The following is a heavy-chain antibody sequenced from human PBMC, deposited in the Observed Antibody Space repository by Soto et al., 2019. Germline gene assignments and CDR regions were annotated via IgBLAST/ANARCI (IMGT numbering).Heavy chain of an antibody. V-gene: IGHV3-30*18. CDR3: AKATYYHASTGYYVFDY. D-gene: IGHD3-22*01. CDR2: ISYDGSNK. CDR1: GSTFRSFG. Sequence: QVQLVESGGGVVQPGRSLRLSCAASGSTFRSFGMHWVRQAPGKGLEWVAAISYDGSNKNYVDSVKGRFTISRDNSDNTLYLQMNSLRAEDTAVYYCAKATYYHASTGYYVFDYWGQGTLVSVSS. J-gene: IGHJ4*02.